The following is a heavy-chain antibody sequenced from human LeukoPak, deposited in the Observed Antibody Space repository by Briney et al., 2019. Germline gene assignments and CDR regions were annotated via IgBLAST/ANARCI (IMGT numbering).Heavy chain of an antibody. J-gene: IGHJ3*02. D-gene: IGHD3-22*01. CDR2: ISAYNGNT. CDR1: GYTFTSYG. CDR3: ASDFYDSSGYYGRGAFDI. Sequence: ASVKVSCKASGYTFTSYGISWVRQAPGQGLEWMGWISAYNGNTNYAQKLQGRVTMTTDTSTSTAYMELRSLRSDDTAVYYCASDFYDSSGYYGRGAFDIWGQGTMVTVSS. V-gene: IGHV1-18*01.